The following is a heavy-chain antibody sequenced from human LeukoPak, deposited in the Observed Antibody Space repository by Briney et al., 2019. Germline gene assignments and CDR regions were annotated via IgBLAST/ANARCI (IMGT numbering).Heavy chain of an antibody. V-gene: IGHV4-59*01. CDR1: GGSISSYY. Sequence: SETLSLTCTVSGGSISSYYWSWIRQPPGKGLEWIGYIYYSGSTNYNPSLKSRVTISVDTSKNQFSLKLSSVTAADTAVYYCARYRPSSSNYYFDYWGQGTLVTVSS. J-gene: IGHJ4*02. CDR2: IYYSGST. D-gene: IGHD6-13*01. CDR3: ARYRPSSSNYYFDY.